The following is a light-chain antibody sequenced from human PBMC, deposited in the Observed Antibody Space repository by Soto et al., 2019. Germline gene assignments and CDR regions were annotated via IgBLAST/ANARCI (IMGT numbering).Light chain of an antibody. V-gene: IGKV3-20*01. J-gene: IGKJ1*01. CDR1: QSVSARF. CDR3: QQYFRSLVE. Sequence: ELVLTQSPDTLSLSPGEKATLSCRASQSVSARFLAWYQHRPGQPPRLLISATSTRAPGIPDRFSGSGSGTDFTLTINTLEPEDVAVYYCQQYFRSLVEFGQGTKVEIK. CDR2: ATS.